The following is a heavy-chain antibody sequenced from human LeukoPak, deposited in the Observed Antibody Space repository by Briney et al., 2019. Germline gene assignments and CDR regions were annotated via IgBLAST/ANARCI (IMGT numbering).Heavy chain of an antibody. CDR2: ISTYNGNT. V-gene: IGHV1-18*01. CDR3: ARRCGGGCYAFDN. CDR1: GYTFTSYG. D-gene: IGHD2-21*02. J-gene: IGHJ4*02. Sequence: GASVKVSCKASGYTFTSYGISWVRQAPGQGLEWMGWISTYNGNTNYAQKLRGRVTMTTNTSTSTAYMEVRSLRSDDTAVYYCARRCGGGCYAFDNWGQGTLVTVSS.